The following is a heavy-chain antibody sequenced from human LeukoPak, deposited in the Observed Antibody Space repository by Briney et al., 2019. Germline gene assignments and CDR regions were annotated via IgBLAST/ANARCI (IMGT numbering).Heavy chain of an antibody. CDR2: IGGRRSYT. CDR1: GFTFSSYA. CDR3: ATDPDHIVGATTADY. V-gene: IGHV3-23*01. J-gene: IGHJ4*02. D-gene: IGHD1-26*01. Sequence: GSLRLSCAASGFTFSSYAMNWVRQAPRKGLEWVSVIGGRRSYTHYADSVKGRCTISRDNSKNTLYLQMNSLRAEDTAVYYCATDPDHIVGATTADYWGQGTLVTVSS.